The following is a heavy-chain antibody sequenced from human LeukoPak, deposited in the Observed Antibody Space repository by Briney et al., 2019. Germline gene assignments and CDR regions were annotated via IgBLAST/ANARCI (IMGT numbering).Heavy chain of an antibody. CDR1: GFTLSSHA. Sequence: PGGSLRHSCAASGFTLSSHAMSWVRPAPGKGLEWGSAISGSGGKTYYEDSVKGRFTISRDNSKNTLYLQMNSLRAEDRAVYYRAKVASVVPAAIPHFDYWGQGTLVTVSS. CDR2: ISGSGGKT. V-gene: IGHV3-23*01. D-gene: IGHD2-2*02. CDR3: AKVASVVPAAIPHFDY. J-gene: IGHJ4*02.